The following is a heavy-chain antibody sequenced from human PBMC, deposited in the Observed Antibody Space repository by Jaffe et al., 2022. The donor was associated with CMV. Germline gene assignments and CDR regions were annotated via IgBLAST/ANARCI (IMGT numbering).Heavy chain of an antibody. CDR2: IYYSGST. Sequence: QVQLQESGPGLVKPSETLSLTCTVSGGSISSYYWSWIRQPPGKGLEWIGYIYYSGSTNYNPSLKSRVTISVDTSKNQFSLKLSSVTAADTAVYYCAGEGGYDRGAFDIWGQGTMVTVSS. J-gene: IGHJ3*02. CDR1: GGSISSYY. CDR3: AGEGGYDRGAFDI. V-gene: IGHV4-59*08. D-gene: IGHD3-10*02.